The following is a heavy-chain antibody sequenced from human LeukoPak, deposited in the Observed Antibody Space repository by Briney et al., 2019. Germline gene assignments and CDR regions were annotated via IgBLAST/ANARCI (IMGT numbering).Heavy chain of an antibody. J-gene: IGHJ4*02. V-gene: IGHV1-3*01. CDR1: GYTFTTYA. CDR3: ARDPIGSRWPYYFDY. D-gene: IGHD6-13*01. CDR2: INAGNGNT. Sequence: ASVKVSCKASGYTFTTYAMHWVRQAPGQRLEWMGWINAGNGNTKYSQKFQARVTITRDTSASTTYMELSSLRSEDTAVYYCARDPIGSRWPYYFDYWGQGTLVTVSS.